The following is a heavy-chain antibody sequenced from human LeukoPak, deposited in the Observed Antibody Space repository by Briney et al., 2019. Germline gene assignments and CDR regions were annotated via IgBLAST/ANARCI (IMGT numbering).Heavy chain of an antibody. J-gene: IGHJ4*02. CDR2: SRNKANSYST. V-gene: IGHV3-72*01. Sequence: PGGALRLSCAASGFTFSDHYIDWVRQAPGKGLEWVGRSRNKANSYSTEYAASVKGRFTISRDDSKNSLYLQMNSLKTEDTAVYYCARVSYHYALGSYPWDHWGQGTLVTVSS. CDR3: ARVSYHYALGSYPWDH. D-gene: IGHD3-10*01. CDR1: GFTFSDHY.